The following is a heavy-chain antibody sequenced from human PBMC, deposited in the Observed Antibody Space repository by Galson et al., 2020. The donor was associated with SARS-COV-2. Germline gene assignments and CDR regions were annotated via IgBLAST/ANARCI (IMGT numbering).Heavy chain of an antibody. D-gene: IGHD5-18*01. J-gene: IGHJ4*02. CDR2: SNHSGST. CDR1: GGSVSGYY. Sequence: SQASETLSLTCVVSGGSVSGYYWSWIRQSPGKGLEWIGESNHSGSTKYNPSLKSRVTIAVDTSQNQLSLNLTSVTAADTAVYYCARSPRGIQLWLRPFDYWGLGTLVTVSS. V-gene: IGHV4-34*01. CDR3: ARSPRGIQLWLRPFDY.